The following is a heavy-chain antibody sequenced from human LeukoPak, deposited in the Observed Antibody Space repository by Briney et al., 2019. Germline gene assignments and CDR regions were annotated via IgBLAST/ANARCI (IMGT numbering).Heavy chain of an antibody. CDR1: GFTFHGYP. V-gene: IGHV3-23*01. CDR3: ARGQGVVGATTRGYFGY. CDR2: ISGSGLST. J-gene: IGHJ4*02. Sequence: PGGSLRLSCAASGFTFHGYPMTWVRQAPGQGLEWVSTISGSGLSTYYADSVKGRFSISRDNSNQTLYLQMSSVRADDTAVYYCARGQGVVGATTRGYFGYWGQGALVTVSS. D-gene: IGHD1-26*01.